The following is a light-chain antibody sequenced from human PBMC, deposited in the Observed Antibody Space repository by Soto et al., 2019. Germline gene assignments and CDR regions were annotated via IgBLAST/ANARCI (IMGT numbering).Light chain of an antibody. V-gene: IGKV3-15*01. CDR1: QSVSSN. Sequence: EIVMTQSPAKLSVSPGERATLSCRASQSVSSNLAWYQQKPGRAPRLLIYGASTRATGIPARFSGSGSGTEFTLTISSLQSEDFAVYYCQQYNNWPTWTFGQGTKVDIK. CDR2: GAS. CDR3: QQYNNWPTWT. J-gene: IGKJ1*01.